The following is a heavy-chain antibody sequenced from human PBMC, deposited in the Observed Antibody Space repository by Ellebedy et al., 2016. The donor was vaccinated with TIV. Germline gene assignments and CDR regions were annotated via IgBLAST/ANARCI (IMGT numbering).Heavy chain of an antibody. D-gene: IGHD3-16*01. V-gene: IGHV4-39*01. CDR1: GGSISRSSHY. Sequence: MPSETLSLTCTVSGGSISRSSHYWGWIRQPPGKGLEWIGSIYYSGGTYYNPSLKSRVTISVASSKNQFSLKFSSVTAAEPAVYYCARLERRGGSYFDYWGQGTLVTVSS. CDR3: ARLERRGGSYFDY. J-gene: IGHJ4*02. CDR2: IYYSGGT.